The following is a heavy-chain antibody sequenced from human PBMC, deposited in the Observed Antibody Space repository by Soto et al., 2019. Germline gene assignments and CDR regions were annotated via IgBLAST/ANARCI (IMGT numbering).Heavy chain of an antibody. CDR2: ISGSGGAT. Sequence: GGSLRLSCAASGFTFSSYAMSWVRQAPGKGLEWVSAISGSGGATYYADSVKGRFTISRDNSKNTLYLQMNSLRAEDTAVFYCAKDKRGYGDPTISYFDYWGQGTLVTVSS. V-gene: IGHV3-23*01. CDR3: AKDKRGYGDPTISYFDY. D-gene: IGHD4-17*01. CDR1: GFTFSSYA. J-gene: IGHJ4*02.